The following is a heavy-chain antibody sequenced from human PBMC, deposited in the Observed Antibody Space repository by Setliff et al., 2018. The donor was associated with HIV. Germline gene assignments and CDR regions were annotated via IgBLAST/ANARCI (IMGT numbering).Heavy chain of an antibody. D-gene: IGHD5-12*01. J-gene: IGHJ4*01. Sequence: SETLSLTCTVSGGSISSGSYYWSWIRQPAGKGLEWIGHIYTDGSTNYNPSFKSQVTISADTSKNQFSLKLSSVTAADTAVYYCARDSRWLQFPYFDSWGQGTPVTVSS. CDR2: IYTDGST. V-gene: IGHV4-61*09. CDR1: GGSISSGSYY. CDR3: ARDSRWLQFPYFDS.